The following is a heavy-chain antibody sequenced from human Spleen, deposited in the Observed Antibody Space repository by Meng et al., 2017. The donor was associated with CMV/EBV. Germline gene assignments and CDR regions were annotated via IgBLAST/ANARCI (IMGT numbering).Heavy chain of an antibody. CDR3: ARDGDSGGQPTLLA. Sequence: ASVKVSCKASGYTFTGYYMHWVRQAPGQGLDWMGWINPKSGGTNYAQKFQGRVTMTRDTSISTAYMELSRLRSDDTAVYYCARDGDSGGQPTLLAWGQGTMVTVSS. CDR1: GYTFTGYY. V-gene: IGHV1-2*02. CDR2: INPKSGGT. D-gene: IGHD3-10*01. J-gene: IGHJ3*01.